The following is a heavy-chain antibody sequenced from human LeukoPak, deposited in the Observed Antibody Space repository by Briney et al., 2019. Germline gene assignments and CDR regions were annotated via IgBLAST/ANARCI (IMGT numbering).Heavy chain of an antibody. CDR1: GGSISSYY. CDR2: IYYSGST. J-gene: IGHJ4*02. D-gene: IGHD5-18*01. Sequence: PSETLSLTCTVSGGSISSYYWSWIRQPPGQGLKWIGYIYYSGSTNYNPSLKSRVTISVDTSKNQFSLKLSSVTAADTAVYYCAYSTTRGYSYGEWGQGTLVTVSS. CDR3: AYSTTRGYSYGE. V-gene: IGHV4-59*01.